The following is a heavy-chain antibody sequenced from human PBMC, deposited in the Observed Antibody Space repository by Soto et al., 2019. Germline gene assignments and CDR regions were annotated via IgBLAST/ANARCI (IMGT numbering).Heavy chain of an antibody. D-gene: IGHD2-15*01. Sequence: ASVKVSCKASGYIFTGWGISWVRQVPGQGLEWVGWVSAYNGNTNYAQKLQGRVTMTTDTSTSTAYMELRSLRSDDTAVYYCARDGPDIVVVVVVDAYDIWGQGTMVTVSS. J-gene: IGHJ3*02. CDR3: ARDGPDIVVVVVVDAYDI. CDR1: GYIFTGWG. CDR2: VSAYNGNT. V-gene: IGHV1-18*01.